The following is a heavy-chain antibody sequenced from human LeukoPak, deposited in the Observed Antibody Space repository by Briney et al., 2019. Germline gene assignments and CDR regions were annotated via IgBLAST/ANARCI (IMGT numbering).Heavy chain of an antibody. D-gene: IGHD4-17*01. CDR2: ISDDGRRK. Sequence: GGPLRLSCAASGFSFISYGMHWVRQAPGKGLEWVGVISDDGRRKDYADSVKGRFTISRDNSKDTLYLQMNSLRAEDTAVYYCAKRPSDYGDYVSYFDYWGQGTLVTVSS. J-gene: IGHJ4*02. V-gene: IGHV3-30*18. CDR3: AKRPSDYGDYVSYFDY. CDR1: GFSFISYG.